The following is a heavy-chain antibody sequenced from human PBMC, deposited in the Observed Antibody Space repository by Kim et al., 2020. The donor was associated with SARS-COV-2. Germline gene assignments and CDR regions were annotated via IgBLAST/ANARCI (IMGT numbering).Heavy chain of an antibody. CDR3: ARSRSGSGHYYYYGMDV. J-gene: IGHJ6*02. CDR1: GFTFSSHT. Sequence: GGSLRPSCAASGFTFSSHTMNWVRQAPGKGLEWVSYISSSTSSIYYADSAKGRFTISRDNAKNSLDLQMNSLRDEDSAVYYCARSRSGSGHYYYYGMDVWVQGTTVAVSS. D-gene: IGHD3-10*01. V-gene: IGHV3-48*02. CDR2: ISSSTSSI.